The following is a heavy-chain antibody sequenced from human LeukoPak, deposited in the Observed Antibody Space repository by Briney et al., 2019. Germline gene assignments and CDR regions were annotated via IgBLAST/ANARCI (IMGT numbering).Heavy chain of an antibody. CDR1: GFTFSSYS. CDR3: ATYPGYFDY. CDR2: ISSGSSYI. V-gene: IGHV3-21*01. J-gene: IGHJ4*02. Sequence: GGSLRLSCAASGFTFSSYSMNWVRQAPGKGLEWVSSISSGSSYIYYADSLKGRFTISRGNAKNSLYLQMNSLRAEDTAVYYCATYPGYFDYWGQGTLVTVSS.